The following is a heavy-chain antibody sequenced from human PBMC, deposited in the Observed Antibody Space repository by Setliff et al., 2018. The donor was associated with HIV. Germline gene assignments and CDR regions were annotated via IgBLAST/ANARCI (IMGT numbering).Heavy chain of an antibody. CDR1: GFTFSGSA. J-gene: IGHJ5*02. D-gene: IGHD2-15*01. CDR3: ARAIRDGNSLINWFDP. V-gene: IGHV3-73*01. Sequence: GGSLRLSCAASGFTFSGSAMHWVRQASGKGLEWVGRILDKANNYATAYAASLEGRFTISRDDSKNTAYLQMNSLRGEDTAVYFCARAIRDGNSLINWFDPWGQGTLVTDSS. CDR2: ILDKANNYAT.